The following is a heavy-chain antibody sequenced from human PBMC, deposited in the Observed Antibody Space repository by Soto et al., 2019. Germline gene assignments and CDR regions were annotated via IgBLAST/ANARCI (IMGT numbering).Heavy chain of an antibody. V-gene: IGHV3-23*01. D-gene: IGHD2-21*02. J-gene: IGHJ4*02. CDR1: GFSFIDYA. CDR3: AKARHSGDFAGSYDS. CDR2: IGGRGGNA. Sequence: PGGSLRLSCAASGFSFIDYAINWVRQVPGRGLEYVAGIGGRGGNAFYADSMKGRFSISRDNSKNTVYLHMHNLRVDDSAMYYCAKARHSGDFAGSYDSWGKVTMVNVSS.